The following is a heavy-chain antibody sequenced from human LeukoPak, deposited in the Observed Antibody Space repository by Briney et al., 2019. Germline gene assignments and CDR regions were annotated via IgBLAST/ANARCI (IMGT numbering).Heavy chain of an antibody. Sequence: ASQTLSLTCAVSGGSISSGGYSWSWIRQPPGKGLEWIGYIYHSGSTYYKPSLKSRVTISVDRSKNQFSLKLSSVTAADTAVYYCARAVGGRVTWFDPWGQGTLVTVSS. CDR2: IYHSGST. CDR3: ARAVGGRVTWFDP. J-gene: IGHJ5*02. V-gene: IGHV4-30-2*01. CDR1: GGSISSGGYS. D-gene: IGHD1-26*01.